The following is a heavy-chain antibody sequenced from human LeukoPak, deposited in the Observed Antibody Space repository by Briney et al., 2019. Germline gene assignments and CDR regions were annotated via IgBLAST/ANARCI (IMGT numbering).Heavy chain of an antibody. J-gene: IGHJ4*02. CDR1: GFTFSSYA. CDR3: AKDTGQWPVRTFDY. V-gene: IGHV3-23*01. D-gene: IGHD6-19*01. Sequence: GGSLRLSCAASGFTFSSYAMSWVRQAPGKGLEWVSGSGSGGSTHYADSVKGRFTISRDNSKNTLYLQMSSLRAEDTAVYYCAKDTGQWPVRTFDYWGQGTLVTLSS. CDR2: SGSGGST.